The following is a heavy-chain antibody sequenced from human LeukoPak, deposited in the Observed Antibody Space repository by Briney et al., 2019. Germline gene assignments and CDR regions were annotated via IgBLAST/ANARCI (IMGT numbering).Heavy chain of an antibody. J-gene: IGHJ4*02. CDR3: ARNVGTAVTGGRYFDF. D-gene: IGHD2-21*02. CDR2: IHSTGGV. V-gene: IGHV4-59*01. Sequence: SETLSLTCIVSGGSISSYYWSWLRQPPGKGLEWIGYIHSTGGVNYNPSLESRVTISADTSQKQFSLRLTSATAADTAVYYCARNVGTAVTGGRYFDFWGQGTLVTVSS. CDR1: GGSISSYY.